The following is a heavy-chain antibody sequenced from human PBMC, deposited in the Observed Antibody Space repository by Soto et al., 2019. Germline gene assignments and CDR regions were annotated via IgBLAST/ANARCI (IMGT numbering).Heavy chain of an antibody. CDR3: ASFYGSGSYYSHY. CDR1: GFTFSSYA. CDR2: ISGSGGST. D-gene: IGHD3-10*01. Sequence: EVQLLESGGGLVQPGESLRLSCAASGFTFSSYAMSWVRQAPGKGLEWVSAISGSGGSTYYADSVKGRFTISRDNSKNTLYLQMNSLRAEDTAVYYCASFYGSGSYYSHYWGQGTLVTVSS. J-gene: IGHJ4*02. V-gene: IGHV3-23*01.